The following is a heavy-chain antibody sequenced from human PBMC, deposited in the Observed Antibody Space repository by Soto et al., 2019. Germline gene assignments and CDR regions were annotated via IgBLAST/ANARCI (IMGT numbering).Heavy chain of an antibody. CDR3: AKQMGLSGTTLPSDY. CDR2: ISGSGGST. D-gene: IGHD1-1*01. CDR1: GFTFSSYA. Sequence: EVQLLESGGGLVQPGGSLRLSCAASGFTFSSYAMSWFRQAPGKGLEWVSAISGSGGSTYYADSVKGRFTISRDNSKNTLYLQMNSLRAEDTAVYYCAKQMGLSGTTLPSDYWGQGTLVTVSS. V-gene: IGHV3-23*01. J-gene: IGHJ4*02.